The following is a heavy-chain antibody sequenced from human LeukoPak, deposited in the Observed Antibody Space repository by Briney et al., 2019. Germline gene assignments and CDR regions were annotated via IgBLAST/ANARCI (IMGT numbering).Heavy chain of an antibody. D-gene: IGHD3-22*01. V-gene: IGHV4-30-2*01. CDR3: ARYVVVITKAFDI. J-gene: IGHJ3*02. CDR1: GGSISSGGYS. Sequence: SETLSLTCAVSGGSISSGGYSWSWIRQPPGKGLEWIGYIYHSGSTYYNPSHKSRVTISVDRSKNQFSLKLSSVTAADTAVYYCARYVVVITKAFDIWGQGTMVTVSS. CDR2: IYHSGST.